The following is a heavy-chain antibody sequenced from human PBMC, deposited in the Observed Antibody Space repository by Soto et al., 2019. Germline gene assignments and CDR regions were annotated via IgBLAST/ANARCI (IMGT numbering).Heavy chain of an antibody. V-gene: IGHV4-59*01. Sequence: SETLSLTCTVSAGSLNNYYWSWIRQPPGKGLEWIAYIYYSGRTNYNPSLKSRVTVSIDTSKNQFSLKLSSMTAADTAVYYCARTYCSGGSCYSSAPNHFDFWGQGTLVTVSS. D-gene: IGHD2-15*01. J-gene: IGHJ4*02. CDR1: AGSLNNYY. CDR3: ARTYCSGGSCYSSAPNHFDF. CDR2: IYYSGRT.